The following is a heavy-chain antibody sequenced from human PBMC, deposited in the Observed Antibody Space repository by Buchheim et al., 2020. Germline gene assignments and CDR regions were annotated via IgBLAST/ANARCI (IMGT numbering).Heavy chain of an antibody. V-gene: IGHV3-48*03. CDR3: ARGKESSGWNYKYYGMDV. CDR2: ISGSGDTI. J-gene: IGHJ6*02. CDR1: GVTLSSYE. Sequence: EVQLVESGGGLVQPGGSLRLSCEASGVTLSSYEMNWVRQAPGKGLEWVSYISGSGDTIYYADSVKGRFTISRDNAKNSLFLQMNSLRAEDTAVYYCARGKESSGWNYKYYGMDVWGQGTT. D-gene: IGHD6-19*01.